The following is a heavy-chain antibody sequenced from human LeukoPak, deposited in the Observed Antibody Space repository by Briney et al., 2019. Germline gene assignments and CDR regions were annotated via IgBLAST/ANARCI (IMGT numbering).Heavy chain of an antibody. CDR3: AKEMTTVVSCFDS. Sequence: PGGSLRLSCAASGFTFNRYAMSWVRQAPGEGLEWVSTISGSGGSTYYADSVKGRFTISRDKNTLYLQMNSLRAEDTAIYYCAKEMTTVVSCFDSWGQGTQVTVSS. CDR1: GFTFNRYA. CDR2: ISGSGGST. V-gene: IGHV3-23*01. J-gene: IGHJ4*02. D-gene: IGHD4-23*01.